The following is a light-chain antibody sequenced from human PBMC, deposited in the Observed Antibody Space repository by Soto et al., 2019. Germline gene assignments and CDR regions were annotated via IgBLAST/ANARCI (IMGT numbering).Light chain of an antibody. V-gene: IGLV2-14*01. Sequence: QSALTQPASVSGSPGQSITISCTGTSSDVGGYNYVSWYQQHTGKAPEFLIYDVSNRPSGVSNRFSGSKSGNTASLTISGLQAEDEAEYYCTSYTSSRTYVFGTGTKLTVL. CDR2: DVS. CDR1: SSDVGGYNY. J-gene: IGLJ1*01. CDR3: TSYTSSRTYV.